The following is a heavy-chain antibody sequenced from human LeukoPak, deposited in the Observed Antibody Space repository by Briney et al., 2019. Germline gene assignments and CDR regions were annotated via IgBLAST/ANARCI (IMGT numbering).Heavy chain of an antibody. CDR3: AKEPIAAAGKWFVPYYFDY. Sequence: PGRSLRLSCAASGFTFSSYAMHWVRQAPGKGLEWVSAISGSGGSTYYADSVKGRFTISRDNSKNTLYLQMNSLRAEDTAVYYCAKEPIAAAGKWFVPYYFDYWGQGTLVTVSS. J-gene: IGHJ4*02. V-gene: IGHV3-23*01. D-gene: IGHD6-13*01. CDR1: GFTFSSYA. CDR2: ISGSGGST.